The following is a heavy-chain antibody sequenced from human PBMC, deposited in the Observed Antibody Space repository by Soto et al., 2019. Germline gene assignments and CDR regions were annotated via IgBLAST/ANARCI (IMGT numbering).Heavy chain of an antibody. D-gene: IGHD1-26*01. CDR1: GFRFRDYW. CDR2: IKQDESDK. V-gene: IGHV3-7*03. J-gene: IGHJ4*02. CDR3: ASDRFRGTYYLRGVTYFFEE. Sequence: PGGSLRLSCAVSGFRFRDYWMSWVRQAPGKGLEWVANIKQDESDKYYVDSVKGRFTISRDNAKNALYLQMNSLRVEDTAVYYCASDRFRGTYYLRGVTYFFEEWGQGAPVTVSS.